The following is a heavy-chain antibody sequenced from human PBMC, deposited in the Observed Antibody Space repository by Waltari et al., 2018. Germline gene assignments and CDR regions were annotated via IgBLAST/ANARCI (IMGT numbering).Heavy chain of an antibody. J-gene: IGHJ5*02. Sequence: EVQLVESGGGLIQPGGSLRLSCAASGFTVSSNYMSWVRPAPGKGLEWVSVIYSGGSTYYADSVKGRFTISRDNSKNTLYLQMNSLRAEDTAVYYCARYGSSGYVWGSYRPTWGQGTLVTVSS. V-gene: IGHV3-53*01. CDR3: ARYGSSGYVWGSYRPT. CDR2: IYSGGST. CDR1: GFTVSSNY. D-gene: IGHD3-16*02.